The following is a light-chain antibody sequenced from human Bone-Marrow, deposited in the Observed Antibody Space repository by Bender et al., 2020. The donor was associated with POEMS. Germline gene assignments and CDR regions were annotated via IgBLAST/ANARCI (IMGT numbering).Light chain of an antibody. V-gene: IGLV1-40*01. CDR2: GYN. CDR1: SSNTGSGYD. J-gene: IGLJ3*02. CDR3: CSYAVTNTLV. Sequence: QSVLTQPPSVSGAPGQRVTISCTGSSSNTGSGYDINWYQHLPGTAPKLLIYGYNNRPSGVPDRFSGSKSGNTASLTISGLQAEDEADYYCCSYAVTNTLVFGGGTKLTVL.